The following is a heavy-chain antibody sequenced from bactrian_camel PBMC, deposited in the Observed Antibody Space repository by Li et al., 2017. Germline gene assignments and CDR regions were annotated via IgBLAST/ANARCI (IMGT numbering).Heavy chain of an antibody. D-gene: IGHD5*01. V-gene: IGHV3S1*01. CDR2: INTDSKNT. CDR1: GFTFSSYW. J-gene: IGHJ4*01. Sequence: HVQLVESGGGLVQPGGSLRLSCAASGFTFSSYWMYWIRQAPGKGLEWVSTINTDSKNTYYADSVKGRFTISRDNGKNTLNLQINSLKPDDTGMYYSVARWSGEVGQGTQVTVS.